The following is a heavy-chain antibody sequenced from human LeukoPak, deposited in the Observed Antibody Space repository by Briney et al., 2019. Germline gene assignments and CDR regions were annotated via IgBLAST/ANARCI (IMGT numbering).Heavy chain of an antibody. Sequence: GGSLRLSCAASGFTVSSNYMSWVRQAPGKGLEWVSVIYNDGTTYYAESVKGRFTISRDNSKNTVYLQMNSLRAEDTAVYYCANLDGRGNIPWGQGTLVTVSS. CDR2: IYNDGTT. V-gene: IGHV3-66*01. CDR3: ANLDGRGNIP. D-gene: IGHD3/OR15-3a*01. CDR1: GFTVSSNY. J-gene: IGHJ5*02.